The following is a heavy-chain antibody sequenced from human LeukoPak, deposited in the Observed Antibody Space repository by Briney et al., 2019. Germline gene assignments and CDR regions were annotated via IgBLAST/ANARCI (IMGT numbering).Heavy chain of an antibody. V-gene: IGHV4-59*01. Sequence: SETLSLTCTVSGGSLSSYYWSWIRQPPGKGLEWIGYIYYSGSTNYNPSLKSRVTISVDTSKNQFSLKLSSVTAADTAVYYCARANGYCSSTSCYPEFDYWGQGTLVTVSS. CDR1: GGSLSSYY. D-gene: IGHD2-2*03. CDR2: IYYSGST. J-gene: IGHJ4*01. CDR3: ARANGYCSSTSCYPEFDY.